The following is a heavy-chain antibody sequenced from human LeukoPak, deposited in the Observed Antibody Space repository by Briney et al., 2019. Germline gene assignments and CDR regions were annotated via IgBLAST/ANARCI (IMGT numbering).Heavy chain of an antibody. CDR2: ISSSGSTI. V-gene: IGHV3-48*04. Sequence: GGSLRLSCAASGFTFSSYSMSWVRQAPGKGLEWVSYISSSGSTIYYADSVKGRFTISRDNAKNSLYLQMNSLRAEDTAVYYCAKDRVRGGYYYYYMDVWGKGTTVTISS. D-gene: IGHD3-10*01. CDR3: AKDRVRGGYYYYYMDV. J-gene: IGHJ6*03. CDR1: GFTFSSYS.